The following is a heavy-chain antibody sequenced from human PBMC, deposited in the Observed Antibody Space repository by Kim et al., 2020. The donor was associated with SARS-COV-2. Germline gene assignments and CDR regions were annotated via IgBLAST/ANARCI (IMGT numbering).Heavy chain of an antibody. J-gene: IGHJ4*02. CDR1: GGSFSGYY. D-gene: IGHD6-19*01. V-gene: IGHV4-34*01. CDR3: AIGYSSGWYLFQHVYYFDY. CDR2: INHSGST. Sequence: SETLSLTCAVYGGSFSGYYWSWIRQPPGKGLEWIGEINHSGSTNYNPSLKSRVTISVDTSKNQFSLKLSSVTAADTAVYYCAIGYSSGWYLFQHVYYFDYWGQGTLVTVSS.